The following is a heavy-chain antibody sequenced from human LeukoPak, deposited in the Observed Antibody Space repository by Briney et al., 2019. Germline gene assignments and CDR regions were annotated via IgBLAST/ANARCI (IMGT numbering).Heavy chain of an antibody. J-gene: IGHJ4*02. V-gene: IGHV4-59*01. CDR3: ARVGTYYRSLDS. Sequence: HPSETLSLTCTVSGGSINDASWNWIRKPPGQALECIGYIYHSGGTNYNPSLKSRVTISLDTSKNQFSLKLSSVTAADTAVYYCARVGTYYRSLDSWGQGTLVTVSS. D-gene: IGHD3-10*01. CDR2: IYHSGGT. CDR1: GGSINDAS.